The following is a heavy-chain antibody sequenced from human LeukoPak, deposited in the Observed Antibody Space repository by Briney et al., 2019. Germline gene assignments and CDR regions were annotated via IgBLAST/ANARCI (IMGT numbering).Heavy chain of an antibody. V-gene: IGHV4-59*01. CDR3: ARVVVGATSSWFDP. Sequence: SETLSLTCTVSGGSISSYYWSWIRQPPGKGLEWIGYIYYSGSTNYNPSLKSRVTISVDTSKNQFSLKLSSVTAADTAVYYCARVVVGATSSWFDPWGQGTLVTVSS. CDR2: IYYSGST. D-gene: IGHD1-26*01. J-gene: IGHJ5*02. CDR1: GGSISSYY.